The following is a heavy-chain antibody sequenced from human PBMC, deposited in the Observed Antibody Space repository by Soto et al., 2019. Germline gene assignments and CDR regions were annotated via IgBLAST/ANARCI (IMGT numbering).Heavy chain of an antibody. J-gene: IGHJ5*02. V-gene: IGHV1-69*13. Sequence: SVKVSCKASGCTFSSYAISWVRQAPGQGLEWMGGISPIFGTANYAQKFQGRVTITADESTSTAYMELSSLRSEDTAVYYCVRGQAVISLDLWGRGTQVTVSS. CDR1: GCTFSSYA. CDR3: VRGQAVISLDL. CDR2: ISPIFGTA. D-gene: IGHD3-10*01.